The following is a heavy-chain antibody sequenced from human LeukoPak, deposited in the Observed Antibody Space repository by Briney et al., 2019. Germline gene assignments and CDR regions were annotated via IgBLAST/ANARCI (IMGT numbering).Heavy chain of an antibody. D-gene: IGHD3-22*01. CDR1: GGSISSSSYY. CDR2: IYYSGST. CDR3: AREVRYYDSSGYYYYYYYMDV. V-gene: IGHV4-39*07. Sequence: PSETLSLTCTVSGGSISSSSYYWGWLRQPPGKGLEWIGSIYYSGSTYYNPSLKSRVAISVDTSKNQFSLKLSSVTAADTAVYYCAREVRYYDSSGYYYYYYYMDVWGKGTTVTVSS. J-gene: IGHJ6*03.